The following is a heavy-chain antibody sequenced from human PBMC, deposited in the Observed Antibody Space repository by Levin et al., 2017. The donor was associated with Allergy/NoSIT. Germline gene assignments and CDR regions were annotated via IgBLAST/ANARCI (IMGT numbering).Heavy chain of an antibody. CDR3: ARVKEDSSGWYVDYFDY. J-gene: IGHJ4*02. Sequence: PSETLSLTCTVSGGSISSYYWSWIRQPPGKGLEWIGYIYYSGSTNYNPSLKSRVTISVDTSKNQFSLKLSSVTAADTAVYYCARVKEDSSGWYVDYFDYWGQGTLVTVSS. V-gene: IGHV4-59*01. D-gene: IGHD6-19*01. CDR1: GGSISSYY. CDR2: IYYSGST.